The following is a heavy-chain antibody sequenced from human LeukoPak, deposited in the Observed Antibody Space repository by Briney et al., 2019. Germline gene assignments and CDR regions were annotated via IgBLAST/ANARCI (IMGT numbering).Heavy chain of an antibody. CDR2: IYYSGST. D-gene: IGHD4-17*01. Sequence: SETLSLTCTVSGGSISSYYWSWIRQPPGKGLEWIGYIYYSGSTNYNPSLKSRVTISVDTSKNQFSLKLSSVTAADTAVYYCARGMTTVTDFDYWGQGTLVTVSS. J-gene: IGHJ4*02. V-gene: IGHV4-59*01. CDR1: GGSISSYY. CDR3: ARGMTTVTDFDY.